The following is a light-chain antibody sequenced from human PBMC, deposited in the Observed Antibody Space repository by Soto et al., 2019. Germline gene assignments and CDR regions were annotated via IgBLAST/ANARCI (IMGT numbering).Light chain of an antibody. CDR1: QSSSSTF. J-gene: IGKJ1*01. Sequence: EIVLTQSPGTLSLSPGERATLSCRASQSSSSTFLAWYQQKPGQAPRVLLYGASTRDTGIPDRFSGSGSGTDFTLTISRLETEDFAVYFCQQYESSRTFGQGTKVEMK. CDR3: QQYESSRT. CDR2: GAS. V-gene: IGKV3-20*01.